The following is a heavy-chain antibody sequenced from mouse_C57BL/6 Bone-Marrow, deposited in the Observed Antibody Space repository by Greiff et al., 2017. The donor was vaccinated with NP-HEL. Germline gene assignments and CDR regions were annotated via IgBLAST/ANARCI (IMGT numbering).Heavy chain of an antibody. CDR2: IYPGDGDT. V-gene: IGHV1-82*01. Sequence: QVQLQQSGPELVKPGASVKISCKASGYAFSSSWMNWVKQRPGKGLEWIGRIYPGDGDTNYNGKFKGKATLTADKSSSTAYMQLSSLTSEDSAVYFCARWLIYDGYYGEFAYWGQGTLVTVSA. CDR3: ARWLIYDGYYGEFAY. D-gene: IGHD2-3*01. J-gene: IGHJ3*01. CDR1: GYAFSSSW.